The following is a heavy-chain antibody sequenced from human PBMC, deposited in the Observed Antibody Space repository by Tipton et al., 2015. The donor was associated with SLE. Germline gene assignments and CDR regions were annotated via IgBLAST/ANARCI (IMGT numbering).Heavy chain of an antibody. Sequence: TLSLTCTVSEGSISSGGHYWSWIRQHPGKGLEWIGYIYYTGRTSYNPSLKSRVTISIDTSKNQFSLKLTSVSAADTAVYYCAGDGYLGSVVRGVIVRRGVFQTWGHGTLVTVSS. CDR1: EGSISSGGHY. CDR3: AGDGYLGSVVRGVIVRRGVFQT. V-gene: IGHV4-31*03. D-gene: IGHD3-10*01. J-gene: IGHJ5*01. CDR2: IYYTGRT.